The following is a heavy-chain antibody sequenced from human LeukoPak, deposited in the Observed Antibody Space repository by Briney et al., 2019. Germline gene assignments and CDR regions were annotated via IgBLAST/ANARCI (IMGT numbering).Heavy chain of an antibody. V-gene: IGHV3-21*01. CDR1: GFTFSSYS. D-gene: IGHD3-3*01. CDR2: ISSSSSYI. CDR3: ARDGEAIFGVVIGYYYYMGV. Sequence: PGGSLRLSCAASGFTFSSYSMNWVRQAPGKGLEWVSSISSSSSYIYYADSVKGRFTISRDNAKNSLYLQMNSLRAEDTAVYYCARDGEAIFGVVIGYYYYMGVWGKGTTVTVSS. J-gene: IGHJ6*03.